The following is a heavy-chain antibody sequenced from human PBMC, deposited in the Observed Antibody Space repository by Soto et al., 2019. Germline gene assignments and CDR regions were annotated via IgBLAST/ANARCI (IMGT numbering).Heavy chain of an antibody. CDR2: ISGSGDTA. V-gene: IGHV3-23*01. J-gene: IGHJ4*02. D-gene: IGHD3-22*01. Sequence: EVQLLESGGDLVQPGGSLRLSCAASGFPFSAYVMTWVRRAPGRGLEWISAISGSGDTAYYAESVKGRFTISRDNSRNKLYLKMTDLTFEDTAVYSCAQARFDSRGTFFRVGFYDVWGRGTLVTVSS. CDR1: GFPFSAYV. CDR3: AQARFDSRGTFFRVGFYDV.